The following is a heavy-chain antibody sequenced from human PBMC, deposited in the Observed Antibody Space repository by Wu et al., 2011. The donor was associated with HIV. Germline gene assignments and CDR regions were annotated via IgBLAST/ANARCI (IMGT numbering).Heavy chain of an antibody. CDR3: ARDFGGDEEY. CDR2: IISLFGTA. V-gene: IGHV1-69*14. Sequence: QVQLVQSGAEVKKPGVLGEGLLQGFWRHRSAGTAFSWVRQAPGQGLEWMGGIISLFGTANYAQKFQGRVTITADKSTSTAYMELRSLRSEDTAVYYCARDFGGDEEYWGQGTLVTVSS. CDR1: RHRSAGTA. D-gene: IGHD2-21*01. J-gene: IGHJ4*02.